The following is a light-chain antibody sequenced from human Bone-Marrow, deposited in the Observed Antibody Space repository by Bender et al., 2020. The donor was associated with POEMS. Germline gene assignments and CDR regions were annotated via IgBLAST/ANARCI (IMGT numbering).Light chain of an antibody. Sequence: QSALTQPASVSGSPGQSLTLSCTGTNSDVGSNNLVSWYQHHPGKAPKLLIYEATMRPSGVSHRFSGSKSGNTASLTISGLQAEDEADYYCCSYAGNRVVFGGGTKVTVL. CDR3: CSYAGNRVV. J-gene: IGLJ2*01. CDR2: EAT. CDR1: NSDVGSNNL. V-gene: IGLV2-23*01.